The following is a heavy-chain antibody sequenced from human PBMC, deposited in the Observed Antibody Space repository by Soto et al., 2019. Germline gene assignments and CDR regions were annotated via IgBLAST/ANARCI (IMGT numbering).Heavy chain of an antibody. CDR2: IYYSGST. CDR3: ARHRAYSSGWATAGYYGMDV. D-gene: IGHD6-19*01. J-gene: IGHJ6*02. V-gene: IGHV4-39*01. Sequence: VSGGSISSSSYYWGWIRQPPGKGLEWIGSIYYSGSTYYNPSLKSRVTISVDTSKNQFSLKLSSVTAADTAVYYCARHRAYSSGWATAGYYGMDVWGQGTTVTVSS. CDR1: GGSISSSSYY.